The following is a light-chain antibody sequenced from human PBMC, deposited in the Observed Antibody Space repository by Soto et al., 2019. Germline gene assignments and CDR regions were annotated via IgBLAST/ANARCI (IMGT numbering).Light chain of an antibody. V-gene: IGLV2-8*01. CDR1: SSDVGGYNY. CDR2: EVN. Sequence: QCVLTQPASASGCTGRSVTISCTGTSSDVGGYNYVSWYQQHPGKAPKLMIYEVNKRPSGVPDRFSGSKSGNTASLTVSGLQAEDEADYYCSSYAGSNNHVFGTGTKVTVL. J-gene: IGLJ1*01. CDR3: SSYAGSNNHV.